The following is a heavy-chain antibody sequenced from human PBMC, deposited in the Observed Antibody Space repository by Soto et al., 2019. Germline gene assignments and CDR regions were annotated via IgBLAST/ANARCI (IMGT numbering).Heavy chain of an antibody. J-gene: IGHJ4*02. V-gene: IGHV1-46*01. D-gene: IGHD2-8*01. CDR2: INPCGGST. CDR1: RYTFTSYY. Sequence: QVQLVQSGAEVKKPGASVKISCKAARYTFTSYYMHWVRQAPAQGLEWMGIINPCGGSTNYAQKLSGRGGMTRDRSTSTVYMELNSLRSEDTAVYYCARPPYPGCMNAVCYPLDYWGQGTLVTVSS. CDR3: ARPPYPGCMNAVCYPLDY.